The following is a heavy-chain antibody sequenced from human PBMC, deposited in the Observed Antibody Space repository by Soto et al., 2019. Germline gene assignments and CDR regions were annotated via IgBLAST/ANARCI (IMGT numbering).Heavy chain of an antibody. V-gene: IGHV4-30-4*01. CDR3: ASHDIVATITDY. Sequence: SETLSLTCTVSGGSISSGDYYWSWIRQPPGKGLEWIGYIYYSGSTYYNPSLKSRVTISVGTSKNQFSLKLSSVTAADTAVYYCASHDIVATITDYWGQGTLVTVSS. J-gene: IGHJ4*02. CDR2: IYYSGST. CDR1: GGSISSGDYY. D-gene: IGHD5-12*01.